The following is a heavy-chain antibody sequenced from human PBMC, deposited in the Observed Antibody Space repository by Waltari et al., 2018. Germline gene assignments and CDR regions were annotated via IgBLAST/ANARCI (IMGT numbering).Heavy chain of an antibody. CDR3: AREDLAVRKTGGFDY. CDR1: GDSISSAGYY. J-gene: IGHJ4*02. D-gene: IGHD6-19*01. CDR2: VSSTGGA. Sequence: QVLLQESGPGLMQASQTLSLTCTVSGDSISSAGYYWGWIRRPAGQEMQWIGRVSSTGGANYDPSLKRRATISVDSSKNQFSLSLTSVTAADTATYYCAREDLAVRKTGGFDYWGQGVLVSVSS. V-gene: IGHV4-61*02.